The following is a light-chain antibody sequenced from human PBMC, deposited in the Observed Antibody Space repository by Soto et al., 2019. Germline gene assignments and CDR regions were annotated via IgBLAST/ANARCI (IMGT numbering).Light chain of an antibody. CDR3: QSYDNNNHII. CDR2: EDY. CDR1: SGSIASRY. J-gene: IGLJ2*01. Sequence: NFMLTQPHSVSESPGKTVTISCTCSSGSIASRYVQWYQQRPGRAPTTVIYEDYQRPSGVPDRFSGSIDSSSNSASLTISGLKTDDEADYYCQSYDNNNHIIFGGGTKVTVL. V-gene: IGLV6-57*02.